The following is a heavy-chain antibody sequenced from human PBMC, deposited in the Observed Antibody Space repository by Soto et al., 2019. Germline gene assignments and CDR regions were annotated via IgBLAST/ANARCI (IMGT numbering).Heavy chain of an antibody. J-gene: IGHJ4*02. CDR2: ISYDGSNK. V-gene: IGHV3-30*18. CDR3: AKDPNTVDSSGWFLSHFDY. CDR1: GFTFSSYG. D-gene: IGHD6-19*01. Sequence: HPGGSLRLSCAASGFTFSSYGMHWVRQAPGKGLEWVAVISYDGSNKYYADSVKGRFTISRDNSKNTLYLQMNSLRAEDTAVYYCAKDPNTVDSSGWFLSHFDYWGQGTLVTVSS.